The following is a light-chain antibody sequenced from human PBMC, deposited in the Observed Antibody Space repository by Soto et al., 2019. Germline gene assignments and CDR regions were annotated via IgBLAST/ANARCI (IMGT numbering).Light chain of an antibody. J-gene: IGKJ3*01. CDR3: QKYNSARVT. Sequence: DIQMTQSPSSLSASVGDRVTITCRASQGISNYLAWYQQKPGKVPKLLIYAASTLQSGVPSRFSGSGSGTDFTLTISSLQPEDVATYYCQKYNSARVTFGPWAKVDIK. V-gene: IGKV1-27*01. CDR2: AAS. CDR1: QGISNY.